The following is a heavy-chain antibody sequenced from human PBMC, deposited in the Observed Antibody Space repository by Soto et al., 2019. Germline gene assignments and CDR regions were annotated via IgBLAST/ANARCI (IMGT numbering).Heavy chain of an antibody. CDR1: GFSFSSFW. Sequence: EVQLVESGGGLVQPGGSLRLSCAASGFSFSSFWMSWVRQAPGKGLEWVANIKEDGSEKYYVDSVRGRFTISRDNAKKSLYLQMNSLRAEDTAVYYCARYARNPADWGQGTLVTVSS. CDR3: ARYARNPAD. V-gene: IGHV3-7*01. CDR2: IKEDGSEK. D-gene: IGHD2-15*01. J-gene: IGHJ4*02.